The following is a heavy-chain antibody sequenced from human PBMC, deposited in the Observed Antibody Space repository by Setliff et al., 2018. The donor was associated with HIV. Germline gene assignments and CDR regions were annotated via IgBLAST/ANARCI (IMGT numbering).Heavy chain of an antibody. CDR1: GYSFTSYW. CDR2: IYPGDSDT. D-gene: IGHD4-4*01. V-gene: IGHV5-51*01. J-gene: IGHJ6*03. CDR3: AKGGRDYNWWDLSYYYYYYMDV. Sequence: PGESLKISCKGSGYSFTSYWIGWVRQMPGKGLEWMGIIYPGDSDTRYSPSFQGQVTISADKSTSTAYLQMNSLRAEDTAVYYCAKGGRDYNWWDLSYYYYYYMDVWGKGTTVTVSS.